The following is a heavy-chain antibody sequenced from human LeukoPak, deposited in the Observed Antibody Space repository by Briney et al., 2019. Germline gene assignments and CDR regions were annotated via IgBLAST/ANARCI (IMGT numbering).Heavy chain of an antibody. CDR3: ARGDVVVTLCGMDV. D-gene: IGHD2-21*02. V-gene: IGHV4-30-4*08. CDR1: GGSISSNSYY. Sequence: PSETLSLTCTVSGGSISSNSYYWGWIRQPPGKGLEWIGYIYYSGSTYYNPSLKSRVTISVDTSKNQFSLKLSSVTAADTAVYSCARGDVVVTLCGMDVWGQGTTVTVSS. CDR2: IYYSGST. J-gene: IGHJ6*02.